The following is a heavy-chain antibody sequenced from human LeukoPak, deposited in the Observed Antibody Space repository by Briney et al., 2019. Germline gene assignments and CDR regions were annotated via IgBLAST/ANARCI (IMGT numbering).Heavy chain of an antibody. CDR3: ASSWGGSYYLGFDY. CDR1: GFTFDDYG. Sequence: PGGSLRLSCAASGFTFDDYGMSWVRQVPGKGLEWVFGINWNGGSTGYADSVKGRFPIPRDNAKNSLYLQMNSLRAEDTALYYCASSWGGSYYLGFDYWGQGTLVTVPS. V-gene: IGHV3-20*04. D-gene: IGHD3-10*01. J-gene: IGHJ4*02. CDR2: INWNGGST.